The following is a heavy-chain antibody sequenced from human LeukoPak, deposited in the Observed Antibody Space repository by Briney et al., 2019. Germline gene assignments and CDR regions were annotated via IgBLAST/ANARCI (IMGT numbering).Heavy chain of an antibody. J-gene: IGHJ4*02. Sequence: GESLKISCKGSGYTFTNYWIGWVRQMPGKGLEWMGIMYPGDSDTRYSPSFQGQVTISADKSISTAYLQWSSLKASDTAMYYCARGDYGDFRVFYTLFDYWGRGTLVTVSS. CDR3: ARGDYGDFRVFYTLFDY. D-gene: IGHD4-17*01. V-gene: IGHV5-51*01. CDR2: MYPGDSDT. CDR1: GYTFTNYW.